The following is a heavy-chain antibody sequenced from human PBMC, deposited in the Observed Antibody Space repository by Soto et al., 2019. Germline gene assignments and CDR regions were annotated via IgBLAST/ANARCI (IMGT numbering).Heavy chain of an antibody. CDR3: ARGMNRRFGELMDYFDY. CDR1: GGTFSSYA. J-gene: IGHJ4*02. Sequence: GASVKVSCKASGGTFSSYAISRVRQAPGQGLEWMGGIIPIFGTANYAQKFQGRVTITADESTSTAYMELSSLRSEDTAVYYCARGMNRRFGELMDYFDYWGQGTLVTVSS. CDR2: IIPIFGTA. D-gene: IGHD3-10*01. V-gene: IGHV1-69*13.